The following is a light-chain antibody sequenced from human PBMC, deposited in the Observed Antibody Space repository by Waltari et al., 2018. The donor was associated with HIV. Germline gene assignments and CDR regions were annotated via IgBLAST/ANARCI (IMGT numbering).Light chain of an antibody. J-gene: IGKJ5*01. V-gene: IGKV3-20*01. Sequence: ELVLTQSPGTLSLSPGERVTISCRASESVSSSSLVWYQQKPGQAPRLLIYGASSRATGIPDRFSGSGSGTDFTLTISRLDTEDFAVYYCQQYGSSVTFGQGTRLEIK. CDR2: GAS. CDR3: QQYGSSVT. CDR1: ESVSSSS.